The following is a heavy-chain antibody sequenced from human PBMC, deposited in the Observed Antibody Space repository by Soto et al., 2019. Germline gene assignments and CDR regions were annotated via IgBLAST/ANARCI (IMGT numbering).Heavy chain of an antibody. CDR3: GKYSGSYPVYNGMNV. Sequence: PVGSLRLSGAASGFPFSTSAMNWVRQAPGKGLEWVSIISGTSDAAYYAESVKGRFTSSRDNSKNTLYLQMNSLRAEDTAVYYCGKYSGSYPVYNGMNVWGQGTTVTVSS. CDR1: GFPFSTSA. V-gene: IGHV3-23*01. CDR2: ISGTSDAA. D-gene: IGHD1-26*01. J-gene: IGHJ6*02.